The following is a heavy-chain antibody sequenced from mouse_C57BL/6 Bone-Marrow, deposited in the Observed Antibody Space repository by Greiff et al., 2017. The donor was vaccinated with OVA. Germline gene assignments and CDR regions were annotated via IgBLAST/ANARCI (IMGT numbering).Heavy chain of an antibody. J-gene: IGHJ3*01. CDR3: VRHDYGGAWFAY. D-gene: IGHD2-4*01. Sequence: DVMLVESGGGLVQPKGSLKLSCAASGFSFNTYAMNWVRQAPGKGLEWVARIRSKSNNYATYYADSVKDRFTISRDDSESMLYLQMNNLKTEDTAMYYCVRHDYGGAWFAYWGQGTLVTVSA. V-gene: IGHV10-1*01. CDR1: GFSFNTYA. CDR2: IRSKSNNYAT.